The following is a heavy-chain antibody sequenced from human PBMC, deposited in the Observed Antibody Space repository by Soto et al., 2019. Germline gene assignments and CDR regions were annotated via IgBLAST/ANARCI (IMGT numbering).Heavy chain of an antibody. J-gene: IGHJ4*02. D-gene: IGHD3-22*01. CDR3: AKETYYYDSSSYSWPRDFDY. CDR1: GFTFSGHG. V-gene: IGHV3-30*18. Sequence: PGGSLRLSCAASGFTFSGHGMHWVRQAPGKGLEWVAVISFDGSNKYYADSVKGRFTISRDNSKNTLYLQMHSLRAEDTAVYYCAKETYYYDSSSYSWPRDFDYWGQGTLVTV. CDR2: ISFDGSNK.